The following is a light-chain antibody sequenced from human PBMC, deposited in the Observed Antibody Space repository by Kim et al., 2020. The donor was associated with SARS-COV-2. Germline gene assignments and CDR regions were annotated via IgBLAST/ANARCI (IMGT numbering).Light chain of an antibody. V-gene: IGLV3-1*01. CDR1: KLGDKY. CDR3: QAWDSTTVI. CDR2: EDS. J-gene: IGLJ2*01. Sequence: SYELTQPPLVSVSPGQTAYITCSGDKLGDKYACWYQQRPGQSPVLVIHEDSQRPSGIPERFSGSKSGDTATLTIGGAQAMDEADYYCQAWDSTTVIFGGGTQLTVL.